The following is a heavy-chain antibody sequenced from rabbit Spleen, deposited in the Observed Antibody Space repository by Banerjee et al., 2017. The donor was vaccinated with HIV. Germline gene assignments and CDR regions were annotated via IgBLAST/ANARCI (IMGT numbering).Heavy chain of an antibody. Sequence: QEQVVESGGGLVKPGASLTLTCTASGFDFSNKYVVCWVRQAPGKGLEWIACIYTTGSWTYYASWAKGRFTISKTSTTVTLLMTSLTAADTATYFCARLSSDWTYLNLWGPGTLVT. J-gene: IGHJ4*01. CDR2: IYTTGSWT. CDR1: GFDFSNKYV. D-gene: IGHD8-1*01. V-gene: IGHV1S45*01. CDR3: ARLSSDWTYLNL.